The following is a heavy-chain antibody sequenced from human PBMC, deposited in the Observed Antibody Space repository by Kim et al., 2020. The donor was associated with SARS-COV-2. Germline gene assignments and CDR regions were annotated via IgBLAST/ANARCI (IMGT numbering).Heavy chain of an antibody. Sequence: SETLSLTCTVSGGSISSYYWSWIRQPPGKGLEWIGYIYYSGSTNYNPSLKSRVTISVDTSKNQFSLKLSSVTAADTVVYYCARKYDSSQHYGMDVWGQGTTVTVSS. CDR2: IYYSGST. V-gene: IGHV4-59*13. J-gene: IGHJ6*02. D-gene: IGHD3-22*01. CDR1: GGSISSYY. CDR3: ARKYDSSQHYGMDV.